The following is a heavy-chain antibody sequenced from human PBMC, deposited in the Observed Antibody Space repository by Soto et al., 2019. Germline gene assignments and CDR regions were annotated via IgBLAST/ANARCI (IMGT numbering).Heavy chain of an antibody. CDR1: GGSISSGGYY. Sequence: SETLSLTCTVSGGSISSGGYYWSWIRQHPGKGLEWIGYIYYSGSTYYNPSLKSRVTISVDTSKNQFSLKLSSVTAADTAVYYCARQLTVRWDPYFDDWGQGTLVTVSS. CDR2: IYYSGST. J-gene: IGHJ4*02. D-gene: IGHD1-26*01. CDR3: ARQLTVRWDPYFDD. V-gene: IGHV4-31*03.